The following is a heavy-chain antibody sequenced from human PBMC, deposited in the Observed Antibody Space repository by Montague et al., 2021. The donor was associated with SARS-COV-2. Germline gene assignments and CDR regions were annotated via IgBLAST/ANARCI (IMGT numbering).Heavy chain of an antibody. J-gene: IGHJ5*02. V-gene: IGHV4-34*01. CDR2: INHSGST. CDR3: ARGADYDFWSGFLRYKWFDP. CDR1: GGSFSGCY. Sequence: SETLSLTCAVYGGSFSGCYWNWIRQTPAKGLEWIGEINHSGSTNYNPSLKSRLTISVDTSKKQFSLKLNSMTAADTAVYYCARGADYDFWSGFLRYKWFDPWGLGTPVTVSS. D-gene: IGHD3-3*01.